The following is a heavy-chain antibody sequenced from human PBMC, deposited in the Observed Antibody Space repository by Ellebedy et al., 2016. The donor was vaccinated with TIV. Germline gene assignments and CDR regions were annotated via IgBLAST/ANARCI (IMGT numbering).Heavy chain of an antibody. V-gene: IGHV3-30-3*01. CDR3: ARLMEVATVAYYYGMDV. Sequence: GGSLRLSXAASGFTFRDYVMHWVRQAPGRGLEWVAAISFAGNHKHYADAVQGRFTISRDNSKNTLYLQMNSLTSEGTAVYYCARLMEVATVAYYYGMDVWGQGTTVTVSS. CDR2: ISFAGNHK. J-gene: IGHJ6*02. CDR1: GFTFRDYV. D-gene: IGHD5-24*01.